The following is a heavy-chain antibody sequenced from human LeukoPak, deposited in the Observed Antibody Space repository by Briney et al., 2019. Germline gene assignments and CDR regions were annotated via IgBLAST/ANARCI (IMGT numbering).Heavy chain of an antibody. D-gene: IGHD2-2*01. CDR2: IYSGGST. V-gene: IGHV3-66*01. CDR1: GFTVSSNY. Sequence: GGSLRLSCAASGFTVSSNYMSWVRQAPGKGLEWVSVIYSGGSTYYADSVKGRFTISRDNSKNTLYLQMNSLRAEDTAVYYCVCSTYYYYGMDVWGQGTTVTVSS. CDR3: VCSTYYYYGMDV. J-gene: IGHJ6*02.